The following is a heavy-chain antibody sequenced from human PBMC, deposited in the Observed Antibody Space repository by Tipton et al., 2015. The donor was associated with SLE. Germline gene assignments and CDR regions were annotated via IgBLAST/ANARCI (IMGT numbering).Heavy chain of an antibody. D-gene: IGHD3-10*01. Sequence: TLSLTCTVSGVSISSSSYYWGWIRQPPGMGLEWIGSSYYSGSTYYNPSLKSRVTISVDTSKNQFSLKLSPVTAADTAVYYCARHRVQGAPNYWGQGTLVTVSS. CDR3: ARHRVQGAPNY. J-gene: IGHJ4*02. CDR1: GVSISSSSYY. CDR2: SYYSGST. V-gene: IGHV4-39*07.